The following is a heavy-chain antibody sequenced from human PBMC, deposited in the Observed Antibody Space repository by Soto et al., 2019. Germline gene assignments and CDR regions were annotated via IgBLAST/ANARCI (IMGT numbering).Heavy chain of an antibody. CDR3: ARHRASWQWIDY. J-gene: IGHJ4*02. V-gene: IGHV4-31*03. CDR1: GGSISSGGYY. D-gene: IGHD2-2*03. CDR2: IYYSGST. Sequence: QVQLQESGPGLVKPSQTLSLTCSVSGGSISSGGYYWSWIHQHPEKGLEWIGYIYYSGSTNYNPSILSRVIISVDTSSNRFSLVLRTVTAAGTAIYYCARHRASWQWIDYWGQGALVTVSS.